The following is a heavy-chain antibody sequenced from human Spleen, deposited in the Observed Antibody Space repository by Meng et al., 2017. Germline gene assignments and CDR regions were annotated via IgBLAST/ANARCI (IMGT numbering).Heavy chain of an antibody. CDR2: IKQDGSEK. Sequence: GESLKISCAASGFTFSSYWMSWVRQAPGKGLEWVANIKQDGSEKYYVDSVKGRFTISRDNAKNSLYLQMNSLRPEDTAVYYCARDGKVGGRKYYFDYWGRGTLVTVSS. J-gene: IGHJ4*02. D-gene: IGHD1-26*01. CDR1: GFTFSSYW. V-gene: IGHV3-7*01. CDR3: ARDGKVGGRKYYFDY.